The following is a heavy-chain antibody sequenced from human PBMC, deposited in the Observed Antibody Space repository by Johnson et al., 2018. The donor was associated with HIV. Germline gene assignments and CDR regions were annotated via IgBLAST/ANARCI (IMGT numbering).Heavy chain of an antibody. D-gene: IGHD6-13*01. V-gene: IGHV3-9*01. CDR3: ARAPSWYYTFGI. J-gene: IGHJ3*02. Sequence: VQLVESGGGLVQPGGSLRLSCAASGFTFDDYAMHWVRQAPGKGLEWVSGISWNSGSIGYADSVKGRFTISRDNAKNSLYLQMNSLRAKDTAVYYCARAPSWYYTFGIWGQGTMVTVSS. CDR1: GFTFDDYA. CDR2: ISWNSGSI.